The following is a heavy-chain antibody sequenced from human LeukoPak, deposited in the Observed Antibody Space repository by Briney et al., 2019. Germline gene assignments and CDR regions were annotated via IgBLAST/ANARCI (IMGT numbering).Heavy chain of an antibody. CDR1: GFTFSSYA. CDR2: ISGSGGST. CDR3: ASGPYSSGWYKY. V-gene: IGHV3-23*01. Sequence: GGSLRLSCAASGFTFSSYAMSWVRQAPGKGLEWVSVISGSGGSTYYADSVKGRFTISRDNSKNTLYLQMNTLRAEDTAVYYCASGPYSSGWYKYWGQGTLVTVSS. J-gene: IGHJ4*02. D-gene: IGHD6-19*01.